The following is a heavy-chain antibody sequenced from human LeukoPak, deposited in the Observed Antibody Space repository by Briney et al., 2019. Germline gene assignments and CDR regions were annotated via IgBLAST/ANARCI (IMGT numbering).Heavy chain of an antibody. CDR3: AKDRYDILTGYYC. CDR1: GFTFSSYA. D-gene: IGHD3-9*01. V-gene: IGHV3-23*01. CDR2: ISGSGGST. Sequence: GGSLRLSCAASGFTFSSYAMSWVRQAPGKGLERVSAISGSGGSTYYADSVKGRFTISRDNSKNTLYLQMNSLRAEDTAVYYCAKDRYDILTGYYCWGQGTLVTVSS. J-gene: IGHJ4*02.